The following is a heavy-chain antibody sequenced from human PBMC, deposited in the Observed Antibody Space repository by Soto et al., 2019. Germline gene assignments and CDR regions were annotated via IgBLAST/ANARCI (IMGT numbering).Heavy chain of an antibody. J-gene: IGHJ5*02. CDR1: GFTFSSYS. V-gene: IGHV3-21*01. Sequence: GGSLRLSCAASGFTFSSYSMNWVRQAPGKGLEWVSSISSSSSYIYYADSVKGRFTISRDNAKNSLYLQMNSLRAEDTAVYYCARTGVLEWLSYLNWFDPWGQGTLVTVSS. D-gene: IGHD3-3*01. CDR2: ISSSSSYI. CDR3: ARTGVLEWLSYLNWFDP.